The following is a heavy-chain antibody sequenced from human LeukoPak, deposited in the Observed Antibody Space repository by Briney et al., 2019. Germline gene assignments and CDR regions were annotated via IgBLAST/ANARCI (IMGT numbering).Heavy chain of an antibody. V-gene: IGHV4-59*01. D-gene: IGHD2/OR15-2a*01. CDR3: ARLSWPGRGSRFDP. CDR1: GGSISNYD. Sequence: SETPSLTCTVSGGSISNYDWSWIRQPPGKGLEWIGYISYSGSTNYNPSLKSRVTILVDTSKNQFSLRLSSVTAADTAVYYCARLSWPGRGSRFDPWGQGTLVTVSS. CDR2: ISYSGST. J-gene: IGHJ5*02.